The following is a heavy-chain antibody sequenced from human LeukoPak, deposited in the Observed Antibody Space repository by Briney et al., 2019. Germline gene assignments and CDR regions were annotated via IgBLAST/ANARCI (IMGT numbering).Heavy chain of an antibody. J-gene: IGHJ6*03. Sequence: ASVKVSCKASGYTFTSYDINWVRQATGQGLEWMGWMNPNSGNTGYAQKFQGRVTMTRNTSISTAYIELSSLRSEDTAVYYCANHIVGAGFYYYYMDVWGKGTTVTLSS. CDR2: MNPNSGNT. CDR1: GYTFTSYD. CDR3: ANHIVGAGFYYYYMDV. D-gene: IGHD1-26*01. V-gene: IGHV1-8*01.